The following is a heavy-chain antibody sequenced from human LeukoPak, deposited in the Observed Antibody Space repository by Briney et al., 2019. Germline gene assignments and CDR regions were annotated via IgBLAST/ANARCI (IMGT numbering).Heavy chain of an antibody. CDR2: IRSKVYGRTT. CDR1: GFTFGDYA. CDR3: TRFTIVGVVDALDI. J-gene: IGHJ3*02. D-gene: IGHD3-3*01. V-gene: IGHV3-49*04. Sequence: GGSLRLSCTASGFTFGDYAMSWVRQAPGKGLEWVGFIRSKVYGRTTEYGASVKVRFTISRDDSKSIAYLQMTSLKTEDAGVYYCTRFTIVGVVDALDIWGQGTMVTVSS.